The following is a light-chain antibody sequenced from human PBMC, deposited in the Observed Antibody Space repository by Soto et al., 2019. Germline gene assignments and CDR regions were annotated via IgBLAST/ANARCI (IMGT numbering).Light chain of an antibody. CDR2: GNN. V-gene: IGLV1-40*01. Sequence: QSVLTQPPSVSGAPGQRVTISCTGSSANIGAVYDVHWYQQLPGTAPKLLIHGNNNRTSGVPDRFSGSKSGTSASLAITGLQAEDEADYYCQSYDSSLSGWVFGGGTQLTVL. CDR3: QSYDSSLSGWV. J-gene: IGLJ3*02. CDR1: SANIGAVYD.